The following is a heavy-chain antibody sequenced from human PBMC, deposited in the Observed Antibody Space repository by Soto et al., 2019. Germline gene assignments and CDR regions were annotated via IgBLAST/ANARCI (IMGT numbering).Heavy chain of an antibody. V-gene: IGHV4-59*01. D-gene: IGHD3-22*01. J-gene: IGHJ5*02. CDR1: GGSISSYY. CDR2: IYYSRST. Sequence: SETLSLTCTVSGGSISSYYWSWIRQPPGKGLEWIGYIYYSRSTNYNPSLKSRVTISVDTSKNQFSLKLSSVTAADTAVYYCASIYDSSGYYYGNNWFDPWGQGTLVTVSS. CDR3: ASIYDSSGYYYGNNWFDP.